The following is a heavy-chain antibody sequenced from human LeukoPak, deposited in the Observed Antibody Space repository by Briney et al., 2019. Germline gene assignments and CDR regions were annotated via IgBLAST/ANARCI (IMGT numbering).Heavy chain of an antibody. CDR1: GYSISNGYY. J-gene: IGHJ4*02. CDR2: VYHQGSA. D-gene: IGHD3-10*01. Sequence: SETLSLTCTVSGYSISNGYYWGWLRQPPGKGLEWIGSVYHQGSAYYNPSLQSRVTISVDTSKNQFSLKLRSVTAADTAVYYCARVGGGSGSYYPFFDYWGQGTLVTVSS. V-gene: IGHV4-38-2*02. CDR3: ARVGGGSGSYYPFFDY.